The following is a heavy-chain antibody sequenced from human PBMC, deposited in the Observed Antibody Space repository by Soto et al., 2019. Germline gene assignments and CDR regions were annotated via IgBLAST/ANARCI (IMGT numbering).Heavy chain of an antibody. V-gene: IGHV1-8*01. CDR3: ARQGSQYGSGNYLH. D-gene: IGHD3-10*01. CDR1: GYTITSYN. J-gene: IGHJ4*02. CDR2: MNPNTGET. Sequence: QVQLVQSGAEVKKPGASVKVSCKASGYTITSYNINWVRQAPGQGLEWMGWMNPNTGETGSTEKFEGRVSMTRDISEATAYMEVSSRTSDDTGVYYCARQGSQYGSGNYLHWGQGTLVTVSS.